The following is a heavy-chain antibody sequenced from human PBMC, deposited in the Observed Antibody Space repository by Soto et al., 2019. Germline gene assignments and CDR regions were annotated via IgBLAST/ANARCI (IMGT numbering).Heavy chain of an antibody. CDR1: GGSISSSSYY. CDR3: ASSQKGYNWNYFDH. Sequence: SETLSLTCTVSGGSISSSSYYWGWIRQPPGKGLEWIGSIYYSGSTYYNPSLKSRVSVSVDTSKNQFSLKVSAVTAADTAVYYCASSQKGYNWNYFDHWGQGAPVTVSS. CDR2: IYYSGST. J-gene: IGHJ4*02. D-gene: IGHD1-20*01. V-gene: IGHV4-39*01.